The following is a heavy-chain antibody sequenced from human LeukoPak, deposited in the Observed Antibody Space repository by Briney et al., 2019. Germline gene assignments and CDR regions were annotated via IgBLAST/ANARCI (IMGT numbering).Heavy chain of an antibody. CDR2: ISGTSRTI. CDR3: AKDRGGGSQLGDAFDV. Sequence: PGGSLRLSCVASGFTFNKYSMNWVRQAPGKGLQWLSYISGTSRTIYYADSVKGRFAISRDNAKNSLYLQMNSLRAEDTALYFCAKDRGGGSQLGDAFDVWGQGTMVSVSS. CDR1: GFTFNKYS. V-gene: IGHV3-48*01. D-gene: IGHD2-15*01. J-gene: IGHJ3*01.